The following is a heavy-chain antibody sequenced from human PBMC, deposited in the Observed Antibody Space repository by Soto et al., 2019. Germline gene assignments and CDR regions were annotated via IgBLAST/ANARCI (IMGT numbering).Heavy chain of an antibody. CDR2: VWYDGRNK. D-gene: IGHD5-12*01. CDR1: GFTFSTYG. Sequence: QVQLVESGGGVVQPGRSLRLSCAASGFTFSTYGMHWVRQAPGKGLEWVALVWYDGRNKDYADSVKGRFTISRDNSKNTLYMQMNSLRDEDTAVYYCVRAAGYSGNDYVYYYGMDVWGQGNTVTVSS. J-gene: IGHJ6*02. V-gene: IGHV3-33*01. CDR3: VRAAGYSGNDYVYYYGMDV.